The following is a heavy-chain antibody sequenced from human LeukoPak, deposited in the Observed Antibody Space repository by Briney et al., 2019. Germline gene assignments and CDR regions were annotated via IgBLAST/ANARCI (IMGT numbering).Heavy chain of an antibody. CDR1: GASINSSNW. CDR3: ARHPAVAGRDY. CDR2: IYHSGST. J-gene: IGHJ4*02. D-gene: IGHD6-19*01. Sequence: SETLSLTCAVSGASINSSNWWSWVRQSPGKGLEWIGEIYHSGSTNYNPSLKSRVTISVDKSKNQFSLKVTSVTAADTAMYYCARHPAVAGRDYWGQGTLVTVSS. V-gene: IGHV4-4*02.